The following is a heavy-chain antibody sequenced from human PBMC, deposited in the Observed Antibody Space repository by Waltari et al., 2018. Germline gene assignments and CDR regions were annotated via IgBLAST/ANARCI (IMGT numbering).Heavy chain of an antibody. CDR3: ARDLEHYYDSSGTSPAFDI. CDR1: GGSISISSSY. D-gene: IGHD3-22*01. V-gene: IGHV4-39*07. J-gene: IGHJ3*02. Sequence: QLQLQESGPGLVTPSDTLSLTSTVPGGSISISSSYWGWIRQPPGKGLEWIGSIYYSGSTYYNPSLKSRVTISVDTSKNQFSLKLSSVTAADTAVYYCARDLEHYYDSSGTSPAFDIWGQGTMVTVSS. CDR2: IYYSGST.